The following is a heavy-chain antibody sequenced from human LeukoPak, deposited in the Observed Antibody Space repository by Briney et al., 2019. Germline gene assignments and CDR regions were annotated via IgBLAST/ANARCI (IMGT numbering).Heavy chain of an antibody. V-gene: IGHV3-30*03. CDR1: GFTFSNYG. J-gene: IGHJ4*02. CDR2: MSYDGSNK. Sequence: GGSLRLSCAASGFTFSNYGMHWVRQAPGKGLEWVAVMSYDGSNKYYADSVKGRFTISRDNAKNTVYLQMNSLNAEDTGLYYCVRDPRGDGSSTFGYWGQGTLVTVSS. CDR3: VRDPRGDGSSTFGY. D-gene: IGHD1-26*01.